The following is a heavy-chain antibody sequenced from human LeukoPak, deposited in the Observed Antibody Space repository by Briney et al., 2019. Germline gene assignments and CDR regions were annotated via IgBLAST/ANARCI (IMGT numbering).Heavy chain of an antibody. CDR3: ARGLRLLRGYSYGRIWFDP. CDR1: GFTFSSYS. D-gene: IGHD5-18*01. V-gene: IGHV3-21*01. J-gene: IGHJ5*02. Sequence: GGSLRLSCAASGFTFSSYSMNWVRQAPGKGLEWVSSISSSSSYIYYADSVKGRFTISRDNAKNSLYLQMNSLRAEDTAVYYCARGLRLLRGYSYGRIWFDPWGQGTLVTVSS. CDR2: ISSSSSYI.